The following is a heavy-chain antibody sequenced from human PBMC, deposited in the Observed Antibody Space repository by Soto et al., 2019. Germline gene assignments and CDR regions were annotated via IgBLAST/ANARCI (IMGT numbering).Heavy chain of an antibody. J-gene: IGHJ4*02. Sequence: EVQLVESGGGLVRPGGSLRLSCAASGLVFSNTWMNWVRQAPGKGLEWVGRIKLKTDGETTDYAAPVKGRFTISRDDSKNTVSLQMSGLKAEDTAVYFCTTLTVFYDSSGHYSIYWGQGTLVTVSS. CDR1: GLVFSNTW. CDR3: TTLTVFYDSSGHYSIY. D-gene: IGHD3-22*01. V-gene: IGHV3-15*07. CDR2: IKLKTDGETT.